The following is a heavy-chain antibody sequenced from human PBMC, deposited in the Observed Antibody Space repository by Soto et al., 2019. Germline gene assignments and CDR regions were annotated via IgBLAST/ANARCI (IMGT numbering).Heavy chain of an antibody. J-gene: IGHJ6*02. Sequence: EVQLVESGGGLVQPGGSLRLSCAASGFTFSSYWMHWVRQAPGKGLVWVSRIESDGSSTSYAASVKGRFTISRDNAKNTLYLQMNSLRAEDTAVYYCARRLSLGYGMDVWGQGTTVTVSS. V-gene: IGHV3-74*01. CDR3: ARRLSLGYGMDV. D-gene: IGHD3-3*02. CDR2: IESDGSST. CDR1: GFTFSSYW.